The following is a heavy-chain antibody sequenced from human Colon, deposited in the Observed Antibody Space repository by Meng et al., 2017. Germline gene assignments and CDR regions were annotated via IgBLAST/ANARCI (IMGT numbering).Heavy chain of an antibody. CDR1: GFTFSSYS. CDR3: AGGWFGELLYY. J-gene: IGHJ4*02. Sequence: GEFLKISCAASGFTFSSYSMNWVRQAPGKGLEWVPSISSSSSYIYYADSVKGRFTISRDNAKNSLYLQMNSLRAEDTAVYYCAGGWFGELLYYWGQRTLVTVSS. V-gene: IGHV3-21*01. CDR2: ISSSSSYI. D-gene: IGHD3-10*01.